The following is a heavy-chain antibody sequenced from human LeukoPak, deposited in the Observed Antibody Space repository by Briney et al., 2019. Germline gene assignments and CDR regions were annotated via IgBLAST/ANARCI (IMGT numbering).Heavy chain of an antibody. D-gene: IGHD5-12*01. CDR3: ARDGGSADAFDI. Sequence: PGGSLRLSCAASGITFSSHAMSWVRQAPGKGLEWVSGISWNSGSIGYADSVKGRFTISRDNAKTSLYLQMNSLRAEDTAVYYCARDGGSADAFDIWGQGTMVTVSS. J-gene: IGHJ3*02. V-gene: IGHV3-9*01. CDR1: GITFSSHA. CDR2: ISWNSGSI.